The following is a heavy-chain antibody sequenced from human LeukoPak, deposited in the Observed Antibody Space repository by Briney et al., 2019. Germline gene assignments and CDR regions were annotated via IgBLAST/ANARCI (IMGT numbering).Heavy chain of an antibody. CDR1: GGSISSYC. D-gene: IGHD3-22*01. V-gene: IGHV4-59*08. CDR3: ARLSDSDSSGYYWGFEY. Sequence: PSETLSLTCTVSGGSISSYCWSWIRQPPGKGLEWIGYIYYSGSTNYNPSLKSRVTISVDTSKNQFSLKLSSVTAADTAVYYCARLSDSDSSGYYWGFEYWGQGTLVTVSS. J-gene: IGHJ4*02. CDR2: IYYSGST.